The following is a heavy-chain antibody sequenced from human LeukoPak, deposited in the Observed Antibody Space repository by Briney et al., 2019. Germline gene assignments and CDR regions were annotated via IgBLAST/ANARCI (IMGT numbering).Heavy chain of an antibody. V-gene: IGHV4-39*01. CDR3: ARTQGRYYDSSGYVY. CDR2: IYYSGST. Sequence: SETLSLTCTVSGGSISSSSYYWGWIRRPPGKGLEWIGSIYYSGSTYYNPSLKSRVTISVDTSKNQFSLKLSSVTAADTAVYYCARTQGRYYDSSGYVYWGQGTLVTVSS. J-gene: IGHJ4*02. D-gene: IGHD3-22*01. CDR1: GGSISSSSYY.